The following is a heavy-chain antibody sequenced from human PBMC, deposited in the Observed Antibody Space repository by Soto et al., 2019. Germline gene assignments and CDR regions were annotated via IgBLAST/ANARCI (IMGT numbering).Heavy chain of an antibody. CDR1: GFPFSSRA. CDR3: AEWARYCSGADCRA. CDR2: ISGSGTIT. J-gene: IGHJ5*02. V-gene: IGHV3-23*01. D-gene: IGHD2-15*01. Sequence: EVQLLESGGGLVQPGGSLRLSCAASGFPFSSRAMSWVRQAPGKGLEWVSAISGSGTITYYADSVKGRFTIPRDTSKNTLYLQMNSLRADDTAVYYCAEWARYCSGADCRAWGQGTLVTVSS.